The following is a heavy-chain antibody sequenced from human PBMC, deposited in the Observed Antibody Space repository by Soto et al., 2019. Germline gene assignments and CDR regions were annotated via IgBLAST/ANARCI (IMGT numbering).Heavy chain of an antibody. CDR2: SSPRGDTI. J-gene: IGHJ4*02. CDR3: AKGPHTNVGWPYYFES. Sequence: GGALRLSCVASVFSLANYPMNWVRQTPGKGLEWISYSSPRGDTIYYADSVEGRFTISRDNARNSLSLHMSSLRDEDSALYYCAKGPHTNVGWPYYFESWGQGVPVTVSS. D-gene: IGHD6-19*01. V-gene: IGHV3-48*02. CDR1: VFSLANYP.